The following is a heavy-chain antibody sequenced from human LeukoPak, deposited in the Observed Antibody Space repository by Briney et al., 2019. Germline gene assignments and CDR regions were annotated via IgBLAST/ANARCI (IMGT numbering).Heavy chain of an antibody. D-gene: IGHD3-3*01. CDR3: ARGRRSRFWSGYLSPNFDY. J-gene: IGHJ4*02. CDR2: INPSGGST. CDR1: GYTFTSYY. Sequence: ASVKGSCKASGYTFTSYYMHWVRQAPGQGLEWMGIINPSGGSTSYAQKFQGRVTMTRDTSISTAYMELSRLRSDNTAVYYCARGRRSRFWSGYLSPNFDYWGQGTLVTVSS. V-gene: IGHV1-46*01.